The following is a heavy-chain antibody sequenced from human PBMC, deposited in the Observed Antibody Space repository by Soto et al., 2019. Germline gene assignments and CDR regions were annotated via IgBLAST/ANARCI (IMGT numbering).Heavy chain of an antibody. J-gene: IGHJ3*01. Sequence: EVQLVQYGGGWVQPGRSLRLSCGASGFTFDDYGMHWVRQAPGKGLEWVSSISGDGSATSYADSLKGRFTVSRDNSKDTLFLQMNTLRVEDTAVYYCAKTRLYDNNDYHRDGFDVWGPGTAVTVS. CDR1: GFTFDDYG. D-gene: IGHD5-12*01. CDR3: AKTRLYDNNDYHRDGFDV. CDR2: ISGDGSAT. V-gene: IGHV3-9*01.